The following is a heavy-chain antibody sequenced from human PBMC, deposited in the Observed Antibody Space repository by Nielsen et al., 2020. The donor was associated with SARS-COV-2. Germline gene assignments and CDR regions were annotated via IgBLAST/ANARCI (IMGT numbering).Heavy chain of an antibody. CDR3: ARDEAYSYVTNYGMDV. J-gene: IGHJ6*02. D-gene: IGHD5-18*01. V-gene: IGHV3-74*01. CDR2: INSDGSST. Sequence: GGSLRLSCAASGFTFSSYWMHWVRQAPGKGLVWVSRINSDGSSTSYADSVKGRFTISRDNAKNTLYLQMNSLRAEDTAVYYCARDEAYSYVTNYGMDVWGQGTTVTVSS. CDR1: GFTFSSYW.